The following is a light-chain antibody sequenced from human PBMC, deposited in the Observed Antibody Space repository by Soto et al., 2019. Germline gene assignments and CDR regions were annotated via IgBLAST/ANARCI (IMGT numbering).Light chain of an antibody. CDR2: RNN. CDR3: AAWDATLSNWV. J-gene: IGLJ3*02. V-gene: IGLV1-47*01. CDR1: SSNIGSNF. Sequence: QSVLTQPPSASGTPGQRVTISCSGSSSNIGSNFVFWYQHLPGTAPKLLIYRNNLRPSGVPDRFSGSKSGTSASLAVSGLRSEDEADYYCAAWDATLSNWVFGGGTQLTVL.